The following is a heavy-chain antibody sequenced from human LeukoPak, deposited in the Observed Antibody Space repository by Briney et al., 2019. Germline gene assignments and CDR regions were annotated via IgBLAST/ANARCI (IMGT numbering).Heavy chain of an antibody. Sequence: ASVKVSCKASRYTFTGYYMHWVRQAPGQGLEWMGRINPNSGGTNYAQKFQGRVTMTRDTSISTAYMELSRLRSDDTAAYYCARDGDDILTGYYWNYYMDVWGKGTTVTVSS. CDR1: RYTFTGYY. V-gene: IGHV1-2*06. D-gene: IGHD3-9*01. J-gene: IGHJ6*03. CDR2: INPNSGGT. CDR3: ARDGDDILTGYYWNYYMDV.